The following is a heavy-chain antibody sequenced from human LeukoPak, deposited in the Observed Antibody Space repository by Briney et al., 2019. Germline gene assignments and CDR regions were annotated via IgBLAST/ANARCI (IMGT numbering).Heavy chain of an antibody. CDR1: GGSISSYY. V-gene: IGHV4-59*01. J-gene: IGHJ4*02. CDR2: IYYSGST. CDR3: ARDGGGSYHFDY. D-gene: IGHD1-26*01. Sequence: SETLSLTCTVSGGSISSYYWSWSRQPPGKGLEWIGYIYYSGSTNYNPSLKSRVPISVDTSKNQFSLKLSSVTAADTAVYYCARDGGGSYHFDYWGQGTLVTVSS.